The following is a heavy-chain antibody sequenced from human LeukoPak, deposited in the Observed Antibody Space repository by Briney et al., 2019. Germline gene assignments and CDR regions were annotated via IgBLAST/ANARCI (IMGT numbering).Heavy chain of an antibody. J-gene: IGHJ3*02. CDR1: GYSISSGYY. CDR3: ARETLGVAAFDI. Sequence: PSETLSLTCTVSGYSISSGYYWGWIRQPPGKGLEWVANIKQDGTEKYYVDSVKGRFTISRDNAKNSLYLQMNSLRAEDTAVYYCARETLGVAAFDIWGQGTMVTVSA. CDR2: IKQDGTEK. V-gene: IGHV3-7*03. D-gene: IGHD3-16*01.